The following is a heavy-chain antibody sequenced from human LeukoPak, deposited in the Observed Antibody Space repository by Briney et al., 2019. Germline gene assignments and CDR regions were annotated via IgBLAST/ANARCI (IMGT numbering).Heavy chain of an antibody. D-gene: IGHD6-13*01. V-gene: IGHV4-59*11. Sequence: KSSETLSLTCTVSGGSISSHHYSWFRQPPGKGLEWIGYIYYSGSTNYNPSLKSRLTVSVDMSKNQCSLKLRSVTAADTAVYYCVIVGIAAAGTWHDAFDIWGQGTMVTVSS. CDR2: IYYSGST. CDR1: GGSISSHH. J-gene: IGHJ3*02. CDR3: VIVGIAAAGTWHDAFDI.